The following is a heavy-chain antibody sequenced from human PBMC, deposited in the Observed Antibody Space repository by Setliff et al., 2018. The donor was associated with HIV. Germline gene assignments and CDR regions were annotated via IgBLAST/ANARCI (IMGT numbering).Heavy chain of an antibody. D-gene: IGHD3-3*01. V-gene: IGHV4-39*07. CDR2: IYYSGST. Sequence: LSLTCTVSGGSISSSTYYWGWIRQPPGKGLEWIGSIYYSGSTYYNPSLKSRVTISVDMSKNQFSLKLSSVTAADTAVYYCARETSNRYDFWSGYYYYYYMDVWGKGTTVTVSS. CDR1: GGSISSSTYY. J-gene: IGHJ6*03. CDR3: ARETSNRYDFWSGYYYYYYMDV.